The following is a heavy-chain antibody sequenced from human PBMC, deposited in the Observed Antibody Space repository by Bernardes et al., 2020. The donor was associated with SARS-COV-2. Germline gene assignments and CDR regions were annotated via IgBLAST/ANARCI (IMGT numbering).Heavy chain of an antibody. CDR3: ARDVGYGGTGWYDL. J-gene: IGHJ5*02. V-gene: IGHV3-30*01. Sequence: GGSLRLSCAASGFTFNIYAIHWVRQAPGKGLEWVAVISYDGNHETYADSVKGRVFISRDNSKNTVYLQLNSLGPEDTAMYHCARDVGYGGTGWYDLWGQGTQVTVSS. CDR2: ISYDGNHE. CDR1: GFTFNIYA. D-gene: IGHD5-18*01.